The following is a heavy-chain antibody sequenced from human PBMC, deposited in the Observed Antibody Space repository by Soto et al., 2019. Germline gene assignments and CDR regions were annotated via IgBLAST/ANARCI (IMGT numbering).Heavy chain of an antibody. J-gene: IGHJ4*02. CDR1: GFTFSSYS. Sequence: GGSLRLSCAASGFTFSSYSMNWVRQAPGKGLEWVSYISSSSTIYYADSVKGRFTISRDNAKNSLYLQMNSLRAEDTAVYYCARDAGVTYYFDYWGQGTLVTVSS. D-gene: IGHD2-21*02. CDR3: ARDAGVTYYFDY. V-gene: IGHV3-48*01. CDR2: ISSSSTI.